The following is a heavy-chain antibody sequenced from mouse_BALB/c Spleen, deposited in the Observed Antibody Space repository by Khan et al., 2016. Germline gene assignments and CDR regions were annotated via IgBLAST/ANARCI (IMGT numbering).Heavy chain of an antibody. CDR3: ARGDYDGYYAMDY. D-gene: IGHD2-4*01. CDR1: GYSFTGYY. J-gene: IGHJ4*01. CDR2: ISCYNGAT. Sequence: LVKTGASVKISCKASGYSFTGYYIHWVKQSHGKGLEWIGYISCYNGATNYNQKFRGKATFTVDPSSSTASMPFNRLTSEDSAVYYCARGDYDGYYAMDYWGQGTSVTVSS. V-gene: IGHV1S34*01.